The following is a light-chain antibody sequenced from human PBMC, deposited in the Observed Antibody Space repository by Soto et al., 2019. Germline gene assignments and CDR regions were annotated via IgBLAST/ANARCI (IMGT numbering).Light chain of an antibody. CDR3: MQYLHTSST. CDR1: QSLLHSNGYNY. V-gene: IGKV2-28*01. CDR2: LGS. Sequence: DIVMTQSPLSLPVTPGAPSSISCRSSQSLLHSNGYNYLDWYLQRPGQSPHLLIYLGSNRASGCPDRFSGSGCGTDFTLKISRVEAEDVVVYYGMQYLHTSSTFGRRTKVEIK. J-gene: IGKJ1*01.